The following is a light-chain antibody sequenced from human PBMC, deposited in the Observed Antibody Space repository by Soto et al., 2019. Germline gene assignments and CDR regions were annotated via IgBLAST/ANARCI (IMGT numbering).Light chain of an antibody. CDR2: GAS. J-gene: IGKJ1*01. CDR1: QSVSSD. V-gene: IGKV3-15*01. Sequence: VITQYSATFSFSARERATRSCSSSQSVSSDLAWHQQKPGQAPRLLIYGASPRATGIAARFSGSGSGTEFTLTISSLQSEDVAVYYCQQYDDWPRTFGQGTKV. CDR3: QQYDDWPRT.